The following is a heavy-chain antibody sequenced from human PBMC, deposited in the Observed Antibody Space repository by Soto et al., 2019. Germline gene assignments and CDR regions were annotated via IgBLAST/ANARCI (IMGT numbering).Heavy chain of an antibody. J-gene: IGHJ5*02. Sequence: QVQLVQSGAEVKKPGSSVKVSCKASGGTFSSYDISWVRQAPGQGLEWMGGIIPIFGTANYAQKFQGRVTITADESTSTAYMELSSLRSEDTAVYYCSRVFSSSSWYWRANWFDPWGQGTLVTVSP. V-gene: IGHV1-69*01. CDR1: GGTFSSYD. CDR2: IIPIFGTA. CDR3: SRVFSSSSWYWRANWFDP. D-gene: IGHD6-13*01.